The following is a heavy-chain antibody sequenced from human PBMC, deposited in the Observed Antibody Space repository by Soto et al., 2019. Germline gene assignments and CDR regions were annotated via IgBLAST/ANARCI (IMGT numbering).Heavy chain of an antibody. CDR3: ARGSWDDVSGHFYMDV. CDR2: TYYKSKWYN. CDR1: GDSVSSNSAA. D-gene: IGHD5-12*01. Sequence: QVQLQQSGPGLVKPSETLSLTCAISGDSVSSNSAAWNWIRQTPSRGLEWLGRTYYKSKWYNNYAVSVKSRVTINSDTSKNQFSLQLNAVTPEDTAMYYCARGSWDDVSGHFYMDVWGKGTTVTVSS. J-gene: IGHJ6*03. V-gene: IGHV6-1*01.